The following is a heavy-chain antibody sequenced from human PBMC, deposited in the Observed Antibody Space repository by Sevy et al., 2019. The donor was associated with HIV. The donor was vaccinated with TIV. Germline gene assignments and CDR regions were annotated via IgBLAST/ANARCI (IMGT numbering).Heavy chain of an antibody. CDR2: IFPSGGS. V-gene: IGHV4-61*02. J-gene: IGHJ4*02. D-gene: IGHD5-12*01. CDR1: GGSIMSGRYY. CDR3: ARADGDGYNYGYFDS. Sequence: SETLSLTCTVSGGSIMSGRYYWTWIRQPAGKGLEWVGRIFPSGGSDFNPSMMSRVSMSIDTSKKQFSLRLTSVTAADTAIYYCARADGDGYNYGYFDSWGPGTLVTVS.